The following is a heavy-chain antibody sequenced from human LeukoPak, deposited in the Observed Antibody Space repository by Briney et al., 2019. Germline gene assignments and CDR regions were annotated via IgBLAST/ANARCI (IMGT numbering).Heavy chain of an antibody. CDR3: ARDLGSGSYEDAFDI. D-gene: IGHD3-10*02. CDR1: GYTFTGYY. CDR2: INPNSGGT. J-gene: IGHJ3*02. Sequence: ASVKVSCKASGYTFTGYYMHWVRQAPGQGLEWMGWINPNSGGTNYAQKFQGRVTMTRDTSISTAYMELSRLGSDDTAVYYCARDLGSGSYEDAFDIWGQGTMVTVSS. V-gene: IGHV1-2*02.